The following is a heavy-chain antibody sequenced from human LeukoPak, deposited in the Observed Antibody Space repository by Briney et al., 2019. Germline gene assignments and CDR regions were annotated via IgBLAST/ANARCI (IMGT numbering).Heavy chain of an antibody. Sequence: ASVKVSCKASGYTFTSYYMHWVRQAPGQGLEWMGIINPSGGSTSYAQKFQGRVTMTRDMSTSTVYMELSSLRSEDTAVYYCARSNPSSRDGGSYYMDVWGKGTTVTVSS. V-gene: IGHV1-46*01. D-gene: IGHD5-24*01. CDR1: GYTFTSYY. CDR2: INPSGGST. J-gene: IGHJ6*03. CDR3: ARSNPSSRDGGSYYMDV.